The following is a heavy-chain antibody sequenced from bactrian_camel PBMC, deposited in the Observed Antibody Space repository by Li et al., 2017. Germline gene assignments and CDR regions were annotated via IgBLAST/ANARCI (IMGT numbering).Heavy chain of an antibody. CDR3: AARRSQTLVTRPFAEYSYNH. Sequence: VQLVESGGGSVQAGGSLRLSCAASGFTFSLYPMSWLRQAPGKGLEWVSSISSGGLSTYYADSVKGRFTISHDSAKNMWYLQMNSLKPEDTAMYYCAARRSQTLVTRPFAEYSYNHWGQGTQVTVS. CDR2: ISSGGLST. V-gene: IGHV3S40*01. CDR1: GFTFSLYP. J-gene: IGHJ4*01. D-gene: IGHD2*01.